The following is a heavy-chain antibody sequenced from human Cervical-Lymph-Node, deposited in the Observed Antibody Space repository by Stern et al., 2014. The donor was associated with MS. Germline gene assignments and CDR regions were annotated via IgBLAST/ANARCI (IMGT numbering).Heavy chain of an antibody. Sequence: EVQLLESGGGLVQPGRFLRLSCTASGFTFGDYAMTWFRQAPGKGLEWVGFIRSKAYGGTAEYAASVKGRFTISRDDSKSIAYLQMNSLTTEDTAVYYCTRGERRLDYWGQGTLVTVSS. CDR1: GFTFGDYA. CDR2: IRSKAYGGTA. V-gene: IGHV3-49*03. J-gene: IGHJ4*02. CDR3: TRGERRLDY. D-gene: IGHD3-3*01.